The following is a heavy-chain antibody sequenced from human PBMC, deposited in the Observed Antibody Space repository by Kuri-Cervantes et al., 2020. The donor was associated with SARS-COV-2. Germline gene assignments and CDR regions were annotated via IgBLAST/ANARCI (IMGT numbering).Heavy chain of an antibody. CDR3: ARWGYCSGGSCYFPYYYYYMDV. J-gene: IGHJ6*03. D-gene: IGHD2-15*01. CDR1: GGSISSGDYY. Sequence: LRLSCTVSGGSISSGDYYWSWIRQPPGKGLEWIGYIYYSGSTYYNPSLKSRVTISVDTSKNQFSLKLSSVTAADTAVYYCARWGYCSGGSCYFPYYYYYMDVWGKGTTVTVSS. V-gene: IGHV4-30-4*08. CDR2: IYYSGST.